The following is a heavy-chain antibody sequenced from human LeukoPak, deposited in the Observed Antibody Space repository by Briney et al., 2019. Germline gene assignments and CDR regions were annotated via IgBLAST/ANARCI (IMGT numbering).Heavy chain of an antibody. Sequence: GGSLRLSCAASGFTFSSYWMSWVRQAPGKGLEWVANIKQDGSEKYYVDSVKGRFTISRDNAKNSLYLQMNSLRAEDTAVYYCARIRVIDLYYFDYWGQGTLVTVFS. CDR1: GFTFSSYW. J-gene: IGHJ4*02. CDR3: ARIRVIDLYYFDY. D-gene: IGHD3-10*01. CDR2: IKQDGSEK. V-gene: IGHV3-7*01.